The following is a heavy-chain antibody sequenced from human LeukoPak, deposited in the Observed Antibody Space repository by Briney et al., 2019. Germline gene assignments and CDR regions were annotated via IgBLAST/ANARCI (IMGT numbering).Heavy chain of an antibody. CDR2: INPSGGST. CDR3: ARGSRPVYDLLTGKRYFDY. V-gene: IGHV1-46*01. J-gene: IGHJ4*02. D-gene: IGHD3-9*01. CDR1: GYTFTTYY. Sequence: ASVKVSCKASGYTFTTYYVHWVRQAPGQGLEWMGIINPSGGSTTYAQKFRGRLTMTRDMSTSTVYMELSSLRSEDTAVYYCARGSRPVYDLLTGKRYFDYWGQGTLLTVSS.